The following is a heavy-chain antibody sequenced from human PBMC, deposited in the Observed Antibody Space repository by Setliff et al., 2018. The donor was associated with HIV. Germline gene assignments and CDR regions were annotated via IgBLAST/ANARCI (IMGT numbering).Heavy chain of an antibody. CDR3: ATQTGFYNSHWYDY. J-gene: IGHJ4*02. CDR2: ISSSGTTT. D-gene: IGHD6-13*01. V-gene: IGHV3-11*04. CDR1: GFTFSDYY. Sequence: GGSLRLSCAGSGSGGSGFTFSDYYMSWVRQAPGKGLEWLSYISSSGTTTYYADSVKGRFTISRDNAKNSVLLQMNSLRAEDTGVYYCATQTGFYNSHWYDYWGQGTMVTGLL.